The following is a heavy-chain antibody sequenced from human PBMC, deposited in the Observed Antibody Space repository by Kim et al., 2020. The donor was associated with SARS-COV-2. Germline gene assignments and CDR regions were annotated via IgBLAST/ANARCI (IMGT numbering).Heavy chain of an antibody. CDR3: ARVRSSSWYGEFDY. V-gene: IGHV1-18*04. CDR1: GYTYTSYG. CDR2: ISVHNDNT. J-gene: IGHJ4*02. Sequence: ASVKVSCKASGYTYTSYGVNCVRQAPGQGLEWVGWISVHNDNTHYAQRLQGRVTMTTDTSTSTAYMELRSLRSDDTAVYYCARVRSSSWYGEFDYWGQGTLVTVSS. D-gene: IGHD6-13*01.